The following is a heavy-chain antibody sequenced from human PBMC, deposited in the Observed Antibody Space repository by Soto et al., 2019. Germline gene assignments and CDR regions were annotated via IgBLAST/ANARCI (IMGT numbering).Heavy chain of an antibody. D-gene: IGHD3-22*01. CDR1: GYSISSSNW. CDR3: ARDCYYDSSGYYPRLCYGMYV. Sequence: SETLSLTCAVSGYSISSSNWWGWIRQPPGKGLEWIGYIYYSGTTYYNPSLKSRVTISVDRSKNQFSLKLSSVTAADTAVYYCARDCYYDSSGYYPRLCYGMYVWGQGTTVTVSS. V-gene: IGHV4-28*03. CDR2: IYYSGTT. J-gene: IGHJ6*02.